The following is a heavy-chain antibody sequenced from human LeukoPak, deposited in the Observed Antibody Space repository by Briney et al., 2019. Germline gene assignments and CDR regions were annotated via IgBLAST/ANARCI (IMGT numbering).Heavy chain of an antibody. CDR2: IYHSGST. CDR3: ARLWGSSWSAEYFQH. J-gene: IGHJ1*01. D-gene: IGHD6-13*01. V-gene: IGHV4-4*02. Sequence: PGGSLRLSCAASGFTFSSYWMSWVRQAPGKGLEWIGEIYHSGSTNYNPSLKSRVTISVDKSKNQFSLKLSSVTAADTAVYYCARLWGSSWSAEYFQHWGQGTLVTVSS. CDR1: GFTFSSYW.